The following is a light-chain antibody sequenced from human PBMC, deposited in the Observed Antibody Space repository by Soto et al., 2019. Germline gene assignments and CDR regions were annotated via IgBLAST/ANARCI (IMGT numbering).Light chain of an antibody. CDR2: DVN. J-gene: IGLJ2*01. CDR1: SSDVGGYNY. V-gene: IGLV2-14*01. CDR3: SSYTGSSTYVV. Sequence: QSALTQPASVSGSPGQSITLSCTGTSSDVGGYNYVSWYKQHPGKAPKLMIYDVNNRPSGVSNRFSGSKSGNTASLTISGLQAEDEADYYCSSYTGSSTYVVFGGGTKLTVL.